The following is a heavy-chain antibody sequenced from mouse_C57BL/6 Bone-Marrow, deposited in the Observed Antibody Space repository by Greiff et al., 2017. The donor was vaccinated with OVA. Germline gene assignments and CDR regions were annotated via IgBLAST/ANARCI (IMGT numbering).Heavy chain of an antibody. CDR1: GFNITDDY. D-gene: IGHD2-2*01. J-gene: IGHJ3*01. CDR3: TTDGYGTWFAY. CDR2: IDPENGDT. Sequence: VQLKQSGAELVRPGASVKLSCTASGFNITDDYMHWVKQRPEQGLEWIGWIDPENGDTEYASKFQGKATITADTSSNTAYLQLSSLTSEDTAVYYCTTDGYGTWFAYWGQGTLVTVSA. V-gene: IGHV14-4*01.